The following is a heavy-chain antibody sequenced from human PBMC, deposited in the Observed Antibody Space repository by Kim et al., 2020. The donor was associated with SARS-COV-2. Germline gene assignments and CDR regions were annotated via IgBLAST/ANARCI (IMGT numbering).Heavy chain of an antibody. Sequence: GGSLRLSCSASGITFRSYAIHWVRQAPGKGLEYVSAISSNGGSTYYADSVKGRFTISRDNSKNTLYLQMSSLKTEDTAVYYCVYGGLLWFGESLWGMDVWGQGTTVTVSS. J-gene: IGHJ6*02. V-gene: IGHV3-64D*06. CDR2: ISSNGGST. CDR3: VYGGLLWFGESLWGMDV. D-gene: IGHD3-10*01. CDR1: GITFRSYA.